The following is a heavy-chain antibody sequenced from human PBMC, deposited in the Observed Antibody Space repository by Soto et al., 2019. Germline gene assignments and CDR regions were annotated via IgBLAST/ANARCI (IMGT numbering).Heavy chain of an antibody. CDR3: AKSLFGGPDI. D-gene: IGHD2-15*01. Sequence: EVQLLESGGGLVQPGGSLGLSCAASRFTFSTYTMSWVRQAPGKGLEWVSGISGGGGDTSYADSVRGRFTCSRDNSKNTLYLQMNSLRAEDTALYYCAKSLFGGPDIWGQGTMVTVSS. J-gene: IGHJ3*02. CDR1: RFTFSTYT. V-gene: IGHV3-23*01. CDR2: ISGGGGDT.